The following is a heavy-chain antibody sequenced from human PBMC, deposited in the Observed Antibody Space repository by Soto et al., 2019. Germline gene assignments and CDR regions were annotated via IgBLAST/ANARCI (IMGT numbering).Heavy chain of an antibody. CDR1: GGSISSYY. CDR2: IYYSGST. V-gene: IGHV4-59*01. J-gene: IGHJ5*02. D-gene: IGHD2-2*02. CDR3: ARGGGGYCSSTSCYRPPNWFDP. Sequence: SETLSLTCTVSGGSISSYYWSWIRQPPGRGLEWIGCIYYSGSTNYNPSLKSRVTISVDTSKNQFSLKLSSVTAADTAVYYCARGGGGYCSSTSCYRPPNWFDPWGQGTLVTVSS.